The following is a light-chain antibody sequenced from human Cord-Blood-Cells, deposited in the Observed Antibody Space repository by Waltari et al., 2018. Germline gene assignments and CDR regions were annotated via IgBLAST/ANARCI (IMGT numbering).Light chain of an antibody. CDR2: YDS. CDR1: NIGIKR. V-gene: IGLV3-21*04. Sequence: SYVLTQPPSVSVAPGKTARITCGGNNIGIKRVHWYQQKPGQAPVLVIYYDSDRPSGIPERFSGSNSGNTATLTISRVEAGDEADYYCQVWDSSSDHYVFGTGTKVTVL. J-gene: IGLJ1*01. CDR3: QVWDSSSDHYV.